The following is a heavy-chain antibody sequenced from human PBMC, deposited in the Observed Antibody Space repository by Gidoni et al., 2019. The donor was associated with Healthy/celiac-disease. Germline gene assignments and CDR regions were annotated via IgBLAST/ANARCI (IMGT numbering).Heavy chain of an antibody. V-gene: IGHV4-34*01. CDR2: INHSGST. Sequence: QVQLQQWGAGLLKPSETLSLTCAVYGGSFSGYYWSWIRQPPGKGLEWIGEINHSGSTNYNPSLKSRVTISVDTSKNQFSLKLSSVTAADTAVYYCARGFIRQNITIFGVVMVQSGGSRFDPWGQGTLVTVSS. CDR3: ARGFIRQNITIFGVVMVQSGGSRFDP. D-gene: IGHD3-3*01. CDR1: GGSFSGYY. J-gene: IGHJ5*02.